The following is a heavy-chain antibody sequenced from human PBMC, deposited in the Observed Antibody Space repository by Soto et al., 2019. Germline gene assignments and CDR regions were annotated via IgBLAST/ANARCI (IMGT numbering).Heavy chain of an antibody. CDR3: ARYSGSYWHYLDF. Sequence: PGESLKISCKGSGYSFASHWVAWVRQMPEKGLEWIGTIYPGDPDTKYSSAFRGHVTISADTSVSTAYLQWRSLEATDSAIYYCARYSGSYWHYLDFWGQGTLVTVS. J-gene: IGHJ4*02. CDR2: IYPGDPDT. V-gene: IGHV5-51*01. D-gene: IGHD1-26*01. CDR1: GYSFASHW.